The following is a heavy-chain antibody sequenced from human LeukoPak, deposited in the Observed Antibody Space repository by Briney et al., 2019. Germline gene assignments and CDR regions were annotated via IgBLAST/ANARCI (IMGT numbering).Heavy chain of an antibody. CDR3: ARGRLYVWGGYREPMTYYFDY. D-gene: IGHD3-16*02. CDR1: GGSFSGYY. CDR2: INHSGST. J-gene: IGHJ4*02. V-gene: IGHV4-34*01. Sequence: SETLSLTCAVYGGSFSGYYWSWIRQPPGKGLEWIGEINHSGSTNYNPSLKSRVTISVDTSKNQFSRKLSSVTAADTAVYYCARGRLYVWGGYREPMTYYFDYWGQGTLVTVSS.